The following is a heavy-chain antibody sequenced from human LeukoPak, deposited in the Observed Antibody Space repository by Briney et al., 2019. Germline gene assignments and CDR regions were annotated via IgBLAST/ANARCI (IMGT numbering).Heavy chain of an antibody. CDR2: IYYSGRT. J-gene: IGHJ1*01. CDR1: GDSVSRSDSY. CDR3: ARRRYFDGSGYLE. D-gene: IGHD3-22*01. V-gene: IGHV4-39*01. Sequence: SETLSLTCSVSGDSVSRSDSYWDWIRQPPGKGLEWIGTIYYSGRTYYSPSLRSRVTMSVDPSNNQFSLTLRSVTAADTALYYCARRRYFDGSGYLEWGQGTLLGVSS.